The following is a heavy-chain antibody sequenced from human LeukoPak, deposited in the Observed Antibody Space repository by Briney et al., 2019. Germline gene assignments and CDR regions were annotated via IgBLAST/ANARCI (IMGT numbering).Heavy chain of an antibody. D-gene: IGHD6-13*01. Sequence: PSETLSLTCTVSGGSISSYYWSWIRQPPGKGLEWIGYIYYSGSTNYNPSLKRRVTISVDTSKNQFSLKLSSVTAADTAVYYCARKGSYRAAAGWFDPWGQGTLVTVSS. CDR1: GGSISSYY. CDR2: IYYSGST. V-gene: IGHV4-59*01. CDR3: ARKGSYRAAAGWFDP. J-gene: IGHJ5*02.